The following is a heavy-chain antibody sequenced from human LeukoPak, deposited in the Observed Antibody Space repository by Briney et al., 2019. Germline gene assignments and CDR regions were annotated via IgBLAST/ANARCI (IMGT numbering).Heavy chain of an antibody. V-gene: IGHV3-74*03. D-gene: IGHD2-2*01. Sequence: GGSLRLSCEASGFTFSSTWMHWVRQVPGKGLVWVARIESDGRRTTYAESVKGRFTISRDNAKNTLYLEMNSLRVEDTAVYYCARDWYHAIDYWGQRTLVTVSS. CDR2: IESDGRRT. CDR3: ARDWYHAIDY. J-gene: IGHJ4*02. CDR1: GFTFSSTW.